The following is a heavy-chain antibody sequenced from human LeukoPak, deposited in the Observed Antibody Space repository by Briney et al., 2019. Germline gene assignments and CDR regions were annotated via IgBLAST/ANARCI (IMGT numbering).Heavy chain of an antibody. J-gene: IGHJ4*02. Sequence: GESLKISCKGSGYSFTSYWIGWVRQMPGKGLEWMGIIYPGDSDTRCSPSFQGQVTISADKSISTAYLQWSSLKASDTAMYYCARQGRFLEWLRGVFDYWGQGTLVTVSS. V-gene: IGHV5-51*01. CDR1: GYSFTSYW. CDR2: IYPGDSDT. CDR3: ARQGRFLEWLRGVFDY. D-gene: IGHD3-3*01.